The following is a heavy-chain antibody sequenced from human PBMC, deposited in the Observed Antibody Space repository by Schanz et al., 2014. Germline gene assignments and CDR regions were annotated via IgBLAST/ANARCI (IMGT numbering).Heavy chain of an antibody. CDR1: GFTFSDHY. D-gene: IGHD3-22*01. Sequence: VQLVESGGGLVQPGGSLRLSCAASGFTFSDHYMDWVRQAPGKGLEWVSYISGTTTYTNYADSVKGRFTISRDNAKNSLYLQMNSLRAEDTAVYYCARVHHYDPSGWGYFDYWGQGALVTVSS. J-gene: IGHJ4*02. V-gene: IGHV3-11*05. CDR2: ISGTTTYT. CDR3: ARVHHYDPSGWGYFDY.